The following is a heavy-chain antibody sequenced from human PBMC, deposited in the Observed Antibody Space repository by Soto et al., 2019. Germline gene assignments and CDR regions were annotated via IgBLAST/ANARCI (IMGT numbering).Heavy chain of an antibody. V-gene: IGHV3-7*03. CDR1: GFTFSSYW. CDR2: IKQDGSEK. CDR3: ARGGYSSQDAFDI. D-gene: IGHD6-13*01. Sequence: PVGSLRLSCAASGFTFSSYWMSWVRQAPGKGLEWVANIKQDGSEKYYVDSVKGRFTISRDNAKNSLYLQMNSLRAEDTAVYYCARGGYSSQDAFDIWGQGTMVTVSS. J-gene: IGHJ3*02.